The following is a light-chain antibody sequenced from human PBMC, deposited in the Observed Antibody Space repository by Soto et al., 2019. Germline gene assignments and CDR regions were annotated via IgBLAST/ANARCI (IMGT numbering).Light chain of an antibody. Sequence: QSVLTQPRSVSGSPGQSVTISCTGTSSDVGGYNYVSWYQQHPGKAPKLMIYDVSKRPSGVPDRFSGFKSGNTASLTISGLQAEDEADYYCCSHAGTYIYVFGTGTKLTVL. J-gene: IGLJ1*01. CDR3: CSHAGTYIYV. V-gene: IGLV2-11*01. CDR1: SSDVGGYNY. CDR2: DVS.